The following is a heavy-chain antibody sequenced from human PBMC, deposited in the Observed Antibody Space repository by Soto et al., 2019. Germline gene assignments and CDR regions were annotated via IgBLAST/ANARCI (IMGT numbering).Heavy chain of an antibody. CDR2: ISSSGSTI. CDR1: GFTFSSYE. J-gene: IGHJ3*01. D-gene: IGHD3-9*01. Sequence: GSLRLSCAASGFTFSSYEMNWVRQAPGKGLEWVSYISSSGSTIYYADSVKGRFTISRDNAKNSLYLQMNSLRAEDTAVYYCARGVDNDLTGLSDAFEVWGQGAKVTVS. V-gene: IGHV3-48*03. CDR3: ARGVDNDLTGLSDAFEV.